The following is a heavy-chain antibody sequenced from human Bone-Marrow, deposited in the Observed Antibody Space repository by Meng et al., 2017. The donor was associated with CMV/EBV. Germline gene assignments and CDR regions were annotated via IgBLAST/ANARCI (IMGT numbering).Heavy chain of an antibody. J-gene: IGHJ5*02. CDR2: INPSGGST. D-gene: IGHD6-6*01. Sequence: ASVKVSCKASGYTFTSYYMHWVRQAPGQGLEWMGIINPSGGSTSYAQKFQGRVTMTTDTSTRTAYMELRSLRPDDTAVYYCARGSYSSSSRWFDPWGQGTLVTVSS. CDR3: ARGSYSSSSRWFDP. V-gene: IGHV1-46*01. CDR1: GYTFTSYY.